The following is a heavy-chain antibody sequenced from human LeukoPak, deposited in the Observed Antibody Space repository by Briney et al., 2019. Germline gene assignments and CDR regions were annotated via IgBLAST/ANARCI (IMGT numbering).Heavy chain of an antibody. Sequence: GGSLRLSCVASGFSFSDSWMSWVRQAPGKGLEWVADIDKDGSVRDYVDSVKGRFTISRDNAENSLYLQMDSLRAEDTAVYYCATYTNWVAGDVWGQGTTVSVSS. D-gene: IGHD7-27*01. CDR1: GFSFSDSW. CDR2: IDKDGSVR. CDR3: ATYTNWVAGDV. J-gene: IGHJ6*02. V-gene: IGHV3-7*01.